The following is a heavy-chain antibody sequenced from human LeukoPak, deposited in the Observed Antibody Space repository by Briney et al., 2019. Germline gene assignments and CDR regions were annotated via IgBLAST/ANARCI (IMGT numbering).Heavy chain of an antibody. D-gene: IGHD5-12*01. CDR1: GFTFGSYS. CDR2: ISSTSSYI. J-gene: IGHJ4*02. CDR3: ARDGHSGYEPLDY. V-gene: IGHV3-21*01. Sequence: GGSLRLSCAASGFTFGSYSMNWVRQVPGKGLQWVSSISSTSSYIYYADSVKGRFTISRDNAKNSLYLQMNSLRAKDTAVYYCARDGHSGYEPLDYWGQGTLVTVSS.